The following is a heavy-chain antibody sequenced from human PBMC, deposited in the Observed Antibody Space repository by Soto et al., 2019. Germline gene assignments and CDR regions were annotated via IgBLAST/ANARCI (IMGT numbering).Heavy chain of an antibody. D-gene: IGHD5-12*01. CDR3: ARVGDSGYSDFDY. V-gene: IGHV4-59*01. CDR2: IYYSGST. Sequence: SETLALTCTVSGGSMSSYYWSWIRQPPGKGLEWIGYIYYSGSTNYNPSLKSRVTISVDTSKNQFSLKLSSVTAADTAVYYCARVGDSGYSDFDYWGQGTLVTVSS. CDR1: GGSMSSYY. J-gene: IGHJ4*02.